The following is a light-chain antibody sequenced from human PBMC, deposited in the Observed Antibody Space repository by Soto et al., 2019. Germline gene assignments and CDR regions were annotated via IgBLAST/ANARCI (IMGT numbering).Light chain of an antibody. CDR1: QSLSTNY. CDR3: QQYASSMVYT. J-gene: IGKJ2*01. Sequence: EIVLTQSPGTLSLSPGESATLSCRASQSLSTNYLAWYQHKAGQAPRLLIYGASTRATGIPDRFSGSGSGTDYTLTISRLEPEDFAVYYCQQYASSMVYTFGQGTKLEVK. V-gene: IGKV3-20*01. CDR2: GAS.